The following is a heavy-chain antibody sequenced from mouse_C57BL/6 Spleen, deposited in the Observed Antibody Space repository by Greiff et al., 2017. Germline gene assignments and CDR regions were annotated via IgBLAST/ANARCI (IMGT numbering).Heavy chain of an antibody. CDR3: VRQTTVVEGEYFDY. Sequence: EVKVVESGGGLVQPKGSLKLSCAASGFSFNTYAMNWVRQAPGKGLEWVARIRSKSNNYATYYADSVKDRFTISRDDSESMLYLQMNNLKTEDTAMYYCVRQTTVVEGEYFDYWGQGTTLTVSS. CDR2: IRSKSNNYAT. CDR1: GFSFNTYA. V-gene: IGHV10-1*01. D-gene: IGHD1-1*01. J-gene: IGHJ2*01.